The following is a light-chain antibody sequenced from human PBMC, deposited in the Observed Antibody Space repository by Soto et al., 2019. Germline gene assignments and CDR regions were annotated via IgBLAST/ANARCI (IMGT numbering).Light chain of an antibody. CDR1: QDILSW. CDR3: QQVNSLPIT. V-gene: IGKV1-12*01. J-gene: IGKJ3*01. Sequence: DIQMTQSPSSVSASVGDRVTITCRASQDILSWLAWYQQKPGEAPRLLIYASYNLQSGVPSRFSGRGSETDFTLPISRRQPEDFATYYCQQVNSLPITFGPGTRVDIK. CDR2: ASY.